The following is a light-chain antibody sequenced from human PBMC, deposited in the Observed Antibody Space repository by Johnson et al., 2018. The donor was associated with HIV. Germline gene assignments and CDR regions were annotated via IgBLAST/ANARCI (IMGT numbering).Light chain of an antibody. V-gene: IGLV1-51*01. CDR1: SSNIGNNY. Sequence: QSVLTQPPSVSAAPGQKVTISCSGSSSNIGNNYVSWYQQLPGTAPKLLIYDNNKRPSGIPDRFSGSKSGTSATLGITGLQTGDEADYYCGTWDSSLSGVFGTGTKGT. CDR3: GTWDSSLSGV. J-gene: IGLJ1*01. CDR2: DNN.